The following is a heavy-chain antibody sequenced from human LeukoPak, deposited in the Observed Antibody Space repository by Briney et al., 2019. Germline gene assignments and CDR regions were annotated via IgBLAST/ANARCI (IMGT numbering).Heavy chain of an antibody. J-gene: IGHJ4*02. CDR1: GGTFSSYT. V-gene: IGHV1-69*02. D-gene: IGHD3-10*01. CDR3: AAFYGSGKAAFDY. Sequence: SVKVSCKASGGTFSSYTISWVRQAPGQGLEWMGRIIPILGIASYAQKFQGRVTITADKSTSTAYMELSSLRSEDTAVYYCAAFYGSGKAAFDYWGQGTLVTVSS. CDR2: IIPILGIA.